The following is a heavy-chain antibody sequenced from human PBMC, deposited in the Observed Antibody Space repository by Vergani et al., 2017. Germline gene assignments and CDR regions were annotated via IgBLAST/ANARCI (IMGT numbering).Heavy chain of an antibody. D-gene: IGHD6-13*01. CDR3: ARDSSSWYDYYYYYMDV. J-gene: IGHJ6*03. Sequence: QLQLQESGPGLVKPSETLSLTCTVSGGSISSGGYYWSWIRQHPGKGLEWIGYIYYSGSTYYNPSLKSRVTISVDTSKNQFSLKLSSVTAADTAVYYCARDSSSWYDYYYYYMDVWGKGTTVTVSS. CDR2: IYYSGST. V-gene: IGHV4-31*03. CDR1: GGSISSGGYY.